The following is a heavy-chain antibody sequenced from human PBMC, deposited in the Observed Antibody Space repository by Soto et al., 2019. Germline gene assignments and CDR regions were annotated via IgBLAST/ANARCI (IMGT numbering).Heavy chain of an antibody. CDR1: GLSLSNGRLG. CDR2: IFSNDDK. CDR3: ALIMDCSRTDCYLASFDP. V-gene: IGHV2-26*01. J-gene: IGHJ5*02. D-gene: IGHD2-2*01. Sequence: QVTLKESGPVLVKPTETLTLTCTVSGLSLSNGRLGVSWIRQPPGKALEWLAHIFSNDDKSYSTSLKSRLTISKDTSRSQVVLTMTNMDPVDSATYYCALIMDCSRTDCYLASFDPWGQGTLVTVSS.